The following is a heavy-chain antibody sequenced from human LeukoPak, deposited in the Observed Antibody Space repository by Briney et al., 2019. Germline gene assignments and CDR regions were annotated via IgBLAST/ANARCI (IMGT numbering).Heavy chain of an antibody. D-gene: IGHD2-15*01. J-gene: IGHJ5*02. V-gene: IGHV1-2*02. Sequence: ASVKVSCKASGYTFTGYYMHWVRQAPGQGLEWMGWINPNSGGTNYAQKFQGRVTMTRDTSISTAYMELSRLRSVDTAVYYCARVRYCSGGSCYKFDPWGQGTLVTVSS. CDR1: GYTFTGYY. CDR3: ARVRYCSGGSCYKFDP. CDR2: INPNSGGT.